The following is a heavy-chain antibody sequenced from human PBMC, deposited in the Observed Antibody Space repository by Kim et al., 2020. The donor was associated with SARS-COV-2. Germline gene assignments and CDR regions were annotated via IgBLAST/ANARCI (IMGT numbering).Heavy chain of an antibody. V-gene: IGHV1-18*01. CDR3: ARLRYYYYGMDV. CDR1: GYTFTSYD. D-gene: IGHD4-17*01. CDR2: ISAYNGNT. J-gene: IGHJ6*02. Sequence: ASVKVSCKASGYTFTSYDISWMRQAPGQGLEWMGWISAYNGNTNYAQKLQGRVTMTTDTSTSTAYMELRSLRSDDTAVYYCARLRYYYYGMDVWGQGTTVTVSS.